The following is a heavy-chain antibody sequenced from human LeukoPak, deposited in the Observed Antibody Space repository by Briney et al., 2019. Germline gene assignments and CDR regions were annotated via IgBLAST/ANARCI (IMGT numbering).Heavy chain of an antibody. J-gene: IGHJ4*02. Sequence: SETLSLTCAVYGGSFSGYYWSWIRQPPGKGLEWIGYIYYSGSTNYNPSLKSRVTVSVDTSKSQFSLKLSSVTAADTAVYYCAGSPNLAVAGRFDYWGQGTLVTVSS. D-gene: IGHD6-19*01. CDR3: AGSPNLAVAGRFDY. CDR2: IYYSGST. CDR1: GGSFSGYY. V-gene: IGHV4-59*08.